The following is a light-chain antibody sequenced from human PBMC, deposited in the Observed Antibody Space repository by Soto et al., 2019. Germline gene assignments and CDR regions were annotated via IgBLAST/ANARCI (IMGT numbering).Light chain of an antibody. CDR3: QQYSSYSWT. Sequence: DLQMTQSPSTLSASLGDSVTITCRASQSISSWLAWYQQKTGKAPKLLIYEESSLEGGVPYRFSGRESGTELDLTISRLQPDDFATYYCQQYSSYSWTCGQGTKVDIK. J-gene: IGKJ1*01. CDR1: QSISSW. CDR2: EES. V-gene: IGKV1-5*03.